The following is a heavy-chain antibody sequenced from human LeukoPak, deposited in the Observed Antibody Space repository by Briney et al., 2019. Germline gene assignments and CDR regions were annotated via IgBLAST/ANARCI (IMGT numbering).Heavy chain of an antibody. CDR2: IYYSGST. D-gene: IGHD6-13*01. J-gene: IGHJ4*02. CDR3: ARHAGGISATGTRPFDY. CDR1: GASFSSSTYY. Sequence: TSETLSLTCTVSGASFSSSTYYWGWIRQPPGKGLEWIGSIYYSGSTYYNPSLKSRATMSVDTSKNQFSLKLSSVTAADTAVYYCARHAGGISATGTRPFDYWGQGTLVTVSS. V-gene: IGHV4-39*01.